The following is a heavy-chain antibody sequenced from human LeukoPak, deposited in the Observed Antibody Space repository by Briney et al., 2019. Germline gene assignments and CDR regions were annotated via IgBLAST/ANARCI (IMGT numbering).Heavy chain of an antibody. D-gene: IGHD4-11*01. Sequence: PSETLSLTCTVSGGSISSYYWSWIRQPPGKGLEWIGYIYYSGSTNYNPPLKSRVTISVDTSKNQFSLKLSSVTAADTAVYYCARLHDYSKFLGSNWFDPWGQGTLVTVSS. CDR2: IYYSGST. CDR1: GGSISSYY. V-gene: IGHV4-59*08. CDR3: ARLHDYSKFLGSNWFDP. J-gene: IGHJ5*02.